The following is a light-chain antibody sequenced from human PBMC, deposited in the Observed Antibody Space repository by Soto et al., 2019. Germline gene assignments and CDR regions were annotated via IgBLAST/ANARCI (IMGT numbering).Light chain of an antibody. CDR3: QHYGSPLT. J-gene: IGKJ4*01. Sequence: EIVSTQSPGTLSLSPGGRATLSCRSRQSVRNSYLAWYQQRPGQAPRLLISGASFRSTGIPDRFSGSGSGTDFTLTISRLQHEEFAVYYCQHYGSPLTFGGGTKVDI. CDR1: QSVRNSY. CDR2: GAS. V-gene: IGKV3-20*01.